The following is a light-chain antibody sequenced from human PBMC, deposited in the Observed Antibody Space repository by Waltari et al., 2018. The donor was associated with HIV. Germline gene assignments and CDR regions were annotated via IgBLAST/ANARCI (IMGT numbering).Light chain of an antibody. CDR2: GKN. CDR3: NSRDSSGDHYV. CDR1: SLRTYY. Sequence: SSELTQDPAVSVALGQTVRITCQGDSLRTYYASWYQQKPGQAPILVIYGKNNRPSGIPDRFSGSSSGNTASLTLTGAQAEDEADYYCNSRDSSGDHYVFGSGTKVIVL. V-gene: IGLV3-19*01. J-gene: IGLJ1*01.